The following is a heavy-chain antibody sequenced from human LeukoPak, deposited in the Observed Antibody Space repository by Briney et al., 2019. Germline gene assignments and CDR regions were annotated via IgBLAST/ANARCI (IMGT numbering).Heavy chain of an antibody. CDR1: GFTFSSYS. V-gene: IGHV3-21*01. Sequence: GGSLRLSCAASGFTFSSYSMNWVRQAPGKGLEWVSSVSSSSSYIYYADSVKGRFTISRDNAKNSLYLQMNSLRAEDTAVYYRARGIQSSGWYDYYYYYGMDVWGQGTTVTVSS. D-gene: IGHD6-19*01. CDR3: ARGIQSSGWYDYYYYYGMDV. CDR2: VSSSSSYI. J-gene: IGHJ6*02.